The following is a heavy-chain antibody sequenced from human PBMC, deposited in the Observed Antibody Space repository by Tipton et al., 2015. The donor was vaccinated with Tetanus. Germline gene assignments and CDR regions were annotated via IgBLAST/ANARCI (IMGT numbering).Heavy chain of an antibody. CDR3: ARAYDFWSGHVDF. D-gene: IGHD3-3*01. CDR2: ASYSGSS. CDR1: GGSITSYY. Sequence: TLSLTCNVSGGSITSYYRSWIRQPPGKGLEWIGYASYSGSSNYNPSLKSRVIISIDASKNQFSLKLSSVAAADTAVYYCARAYDFWSGHVDFWGQGTLVTVSS. J-gene: IGHJ4*02. V-gene: IGHV4-59*01.